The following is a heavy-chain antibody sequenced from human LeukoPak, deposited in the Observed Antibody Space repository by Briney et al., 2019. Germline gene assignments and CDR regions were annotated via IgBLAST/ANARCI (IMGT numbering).Heavy chain of an antibody. CDR3: ARLWDHIVVVPAALDV. CDR1: GGSISSYY. CDR2: IYTSGST. J-gene: IGHJ6*02. V-gene: IGHV4-4*07. D-gene: IGHD2-2*01. Sequence: SETLSLTCTVSGGSISSYYWSWIRQPAGKGLEWIGRIYTSGSTNYNPSLKSRVTMSVDTSKNQFSLKLSSVTAADTAVYYCARLWDHIVVVPAALDVWGQGTTVTVSS.